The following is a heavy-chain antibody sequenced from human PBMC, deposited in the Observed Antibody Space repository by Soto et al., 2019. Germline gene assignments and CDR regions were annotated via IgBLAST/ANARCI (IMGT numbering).Heavy chain of an antibody. CDR3: AKNQGVELAPLATVDWFDP. V-gene: IGHV1-69*06. CDR1: GGTFSSYA. Sequence: SVKVSCKASGGTFSSYAISWVRQAPGQGLEWMGGIIPIFGTANYAQKFQGRFTITADKSTSTAYMELGSLRSEDTAVYHCAKNQGVELAPLATVDWFDPWGQGSVVTVSS. J-gene: IGHJ5*02. D-gene: IGHD3-3*02. CDR2: IIPIFGTA.